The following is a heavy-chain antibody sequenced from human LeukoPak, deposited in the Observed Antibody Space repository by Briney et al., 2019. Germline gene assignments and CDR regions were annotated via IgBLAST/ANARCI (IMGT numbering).Heavy chain of an antibody. D-gene: IGHD4-17*01. CDR1: GFTFSNYD. J-gene: IGHJ4*02. V-gene: IGHV3-23*01. CDR3: AATYGDYFLADY. CDR2: ISGSGGST. Sequence: QPGGSLRLSRAASGFTFSNYDMTWVRQAPGKGLDWLSVISGSGGSTYHADSVKGRFTISRDNAKNSLYLQMNSLRAEDTAVYYCAATYGDYFLADYWGQGTLVTVSS.